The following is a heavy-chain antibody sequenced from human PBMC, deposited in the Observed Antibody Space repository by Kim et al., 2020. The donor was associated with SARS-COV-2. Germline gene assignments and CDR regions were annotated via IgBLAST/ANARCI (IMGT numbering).Heavy chain of an antibody. CDR2: ISGDGGST. CDR1: GFTFDDYA. D-gene: IGHD6-6*01. V-gene: IGHV3-43*02. J-gene: IGHJ4*02. CDR3: AKANAVYSSSAEVFDY. Sequence: GGSLRLSCAASGFTFDDYAMHWVRQAPGKGLEWVSLISGDGGSTYYADSVKGRFTISRDNSKNSLYLQMNSLRTEDTALYYCAKANAVYSSSAEVFDYWGQGTLVTVSS.